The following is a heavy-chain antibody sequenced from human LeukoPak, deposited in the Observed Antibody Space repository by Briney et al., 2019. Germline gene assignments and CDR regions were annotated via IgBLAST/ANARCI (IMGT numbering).Heavy chain of an antibody. CDR3: AKGIFSYYYYMDV. CDR1: GFTFSSYA. Sequence: GGSLRLSCAASGFTFSSYAMSWVRQAPGKGLEWVSAISGSGGSTYYADSVKGRFTISRDNSKNTLYLQMNSLRAEDKAVYYCAKGIFSYYYYMDVWGKGTTVTVSS. J-gene: IGHJ6*03. CDR2: ISGSGGST. V-gene: IGHV3-23*01. D-gene: IGHD2-21*01.